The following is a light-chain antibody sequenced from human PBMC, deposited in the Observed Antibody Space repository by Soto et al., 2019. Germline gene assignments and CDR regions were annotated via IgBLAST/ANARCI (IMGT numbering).Light chain of an antibody. CDR3: HQYSSSRRT. CDR1: QSFSSY. CDR2: DAS. V-gene: IGKV3-20*01. J-gene: IGKJ1*01. Sequence: EIVLTQSPATLSLSPGERATLSCRASQSFSSYLAWYQQKPGQAPRLLIYDASRRATGIPDRFSGSGSGTDFTLTISRLEPEDFAVYYCHQYSSSRRTFGQGTKVDIK.